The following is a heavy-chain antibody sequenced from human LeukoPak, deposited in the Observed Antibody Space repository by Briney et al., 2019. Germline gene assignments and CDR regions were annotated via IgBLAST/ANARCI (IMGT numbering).Heavy chain of an antibody. Sequence: GGSLRLSCAASGFTFSSYGMHWVRQAPGKGLEWVAVISYDGSNKYYADSVKGRFTISRDNSKNTLYLQMNSLRAEDTAVYYCAKIKSLYYDSSGYQDYWGQGTLVTVSS. V-gene: IGHV3-30*18. J-gene: IGHJ4*02. CDR2: ISYDGSNK. CDR3: AKIKSLYYDSSGYQDY. D-gene: IGHD3-22*01. CDR1: GFTFSSYG.